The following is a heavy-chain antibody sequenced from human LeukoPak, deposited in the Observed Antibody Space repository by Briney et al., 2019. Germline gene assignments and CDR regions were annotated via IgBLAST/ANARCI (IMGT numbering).Heavy chain of an antibody. V-gene: IGHV1-69-2*01. Sequence: ASVKVSCKASGYTFTDYYMHWVQQAPGKGLEWMGLVDPEDGETIYAEKFQGRVTITADTSTDTAYMELSSLRSEDTAVYYCAGTSGDAFDIWGQGTMVTVSS. D-gene: IGHD2-2*01. CDR1: GYTFTDYY. J-gene: IGHJ3*02. CDR2: VDPEDGET. CDR3: AGTSGDAFDI.